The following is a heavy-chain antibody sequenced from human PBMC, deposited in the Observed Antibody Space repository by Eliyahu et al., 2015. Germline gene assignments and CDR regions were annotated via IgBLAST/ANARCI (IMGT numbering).Heavy chain of an antibody. CDR1: GFPFSSYW. V-gene: IGHV3-74*01. CDR2: INSDGSST. CDR3: ASGVITTLSAFDI. Sequence: EVQLVESGGGLVQPGGSLXLSCAASGFPFSSYWMHWVRQAPGKGLVWVSRINSDGSSTSYADSVKGRFTISRDNAKNTLYLQMNSLRAEDTAVYYCASGVITTLSAFDIWGQGTMVTVSS. D-gene: IGHD3-22*01. J-gene: IGHJ3*02.